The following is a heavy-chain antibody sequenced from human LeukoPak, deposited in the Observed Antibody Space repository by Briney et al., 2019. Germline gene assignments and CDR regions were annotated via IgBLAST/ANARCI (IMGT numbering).Heavy chain of an antibody. J-gene: IGHJ4*02. CDR3: ARVAGVEVAPATSY. D-gene: IGHD2-15*01. V-gene: IGHV4-34*01. Sequence: PSETLSLTCGVYGGSVSGHYWSWVRRPPGKGLEWIGDINHSGVTTYNPSLKSRLTISVDTSKNQFSLSLTSVTAADTAVYYCARVAGVEVAPATSYWGQGTLVTVSS. CDR2: INHSGVT. CDR1: GGSVSGHY.